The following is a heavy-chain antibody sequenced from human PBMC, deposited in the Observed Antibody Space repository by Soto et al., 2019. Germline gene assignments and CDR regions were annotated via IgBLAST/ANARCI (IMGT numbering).Heavy chain of an antibody. CDR3: AKSDESLVYGTYFDY. CDR2: ISYDGSNK. Sequence: QVQLVESGGGVVQPGRSLRLSCAASGFTFSSYGMHWVRQAPGKGLEWVAVISYDGSNKYYADSVKGRFTISRDNSKNTLYLQMNSLRAEDTAVYYSAKSDESLVYGTYFDYWGQGTLVTVSS. J-gene: IGHJ4*02. D-gene: IGHD1-20*01. CDR1: GFTFSSYG. V-gene: IGHV3-30*18.